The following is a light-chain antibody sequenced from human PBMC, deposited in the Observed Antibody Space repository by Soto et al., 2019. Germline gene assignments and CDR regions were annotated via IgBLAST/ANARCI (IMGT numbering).Light chain of an antibody. V-gene: IGKV2-30*02. CDR2: RVS. J-gene: IGKJ1*01. CDR3: MQGTHLRT. Sequence: DVVMTQSPLSLPVTLGQPASISCRSSQSLVHSDGNTYLNWFHQRPGQSPRRLIYRVSNRDSGVPERCIGSGSGTDITLKISRVEAEDVGVYYCMQGTHLRTFGQGTKVEVK. CDR1: QSLVHSDGNTY.